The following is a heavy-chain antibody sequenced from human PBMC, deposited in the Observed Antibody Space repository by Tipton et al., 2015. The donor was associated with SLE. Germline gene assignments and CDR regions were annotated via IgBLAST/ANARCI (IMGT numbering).Heavy chain of an antibody. V-gene: IGHV4-59*01. CDR2: IYYSGST. J-gene: IGHJ4*02. CDR3: ARDRGQWLVDY. D-gene: IGHD6-19*01. CDR1: GGSIRSYY. Sequence: TLSLTCTVSGGSIRSYYWSWIRQPPGKGLEWIGYIYYSGSTNYNPSLKSRVTISVDTSKNQFSLELSSVTAADTAVYYCARDRGQWLVDYWGQGTLVTVSS.